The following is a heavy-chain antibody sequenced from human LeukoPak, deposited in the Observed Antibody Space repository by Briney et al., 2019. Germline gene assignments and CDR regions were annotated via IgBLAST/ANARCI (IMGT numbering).Heavy chain of an antibody. J-gene: IGHJ4*02. CDR2: INRSGST. CDR1: GGSFSGYY. CDR3: VVLFRRGSGSYYIDY. V-gene: IGHV4-34*01. Sequence: SETLPLTCAVYGGSFSGYYWSWIRQPPGKGLEWIGEINRSGSTNYNPSLKSRVTISVDTSKNQFSLKLRSVTAADTAAYYCVVLFRRGSGSYYIDYWGQGTLVTVSS. D-gene: IGHD3-10*01.